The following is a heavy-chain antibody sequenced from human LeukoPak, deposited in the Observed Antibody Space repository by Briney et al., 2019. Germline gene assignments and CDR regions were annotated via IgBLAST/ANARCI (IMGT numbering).Heavy chain of an antibody. V-gene: IGHV4-31*03. CDR2: IYYSGST. D-gene: IGHD6-19*01. Sequence: SQTLSLTCTVSGGSISSGGYYWSWIRQHPGKGLEWIGYIYYSGSTYYNPSLQSRVSISVDTSKNQFSLKLSSVTAADTAVYYCARVGVAVADLYFDYWGQGTLVTVSS. CDR3: ARVGVAVADLYFDY. CDR1: GGSISSGGYY. J-gene: IGHJ4*02.